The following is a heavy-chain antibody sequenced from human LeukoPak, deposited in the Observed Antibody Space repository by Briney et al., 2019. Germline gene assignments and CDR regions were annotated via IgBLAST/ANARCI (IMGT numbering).Heavy chain of an antibody. CDR2: ISKDGSNK. CDR1: GFTFSSYA. J-gene: IGHJ4*02. V-gene: IGHV3-30-3*01. CDR3: VKEVVATIPPL. D-gene: IGHD5-12*01. Sequence: GGSLRLSCVASGFTFSSYAKHWVRQAPGKGLEWVAVISKDGSNKDYADSVKGRFTISRDNSKNTLYLQMNSLRAEDTAVYYCVKEVVATIPPLWGQGTLVTVSS.